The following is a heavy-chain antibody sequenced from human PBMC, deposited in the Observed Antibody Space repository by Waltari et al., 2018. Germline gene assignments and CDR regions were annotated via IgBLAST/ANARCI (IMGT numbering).Heavy chain of an antibody. Sequence: EVQLVESGGGLVQPGRSLRLSCTASGFTFGDYAMSWFRPAPGKGLEWVGFIRSKAYGGTTEYAASVKGRFTISRDDSKSIAYLQMNSLKTEDTAVYYCTSRITMIVVAGGYWGQGTLVTVSS. CDR2: IRSKAYGGTT. D-gene: IGHD3-22*01. CDR1: GFTFGDYA. V-gene: IGHV3-49*03. CDR3: TSRITMIVVAGGY. J-gene: IGHJ4*02.